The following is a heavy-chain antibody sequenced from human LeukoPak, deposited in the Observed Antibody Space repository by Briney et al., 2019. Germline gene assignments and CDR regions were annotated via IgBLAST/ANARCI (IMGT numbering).Heavy chain of an antibody. Sequence: GGSLRLSCAASGSTFSSYAMSWVRQAPGKGLEWVSAISGSGGRTYYADSVKGRFTITRDNSKNTLYLQMNSLRAEDTAVYYCAKGFRHIVVVVAATIDYWGQGTLVTVSS. V-gene: IGHV3-23*01. CDR2: ISGSGGRT. D-gene: IGHD2-15*01. CDR1: GSTFSSYA. J-gene: IGHJ4*02. CDR3: AKGFRHIVVVVAATIDY.